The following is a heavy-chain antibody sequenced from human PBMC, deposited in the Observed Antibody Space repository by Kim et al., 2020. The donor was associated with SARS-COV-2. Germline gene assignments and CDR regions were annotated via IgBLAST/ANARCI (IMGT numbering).Heavy chain of an antibody. CDR1: GFTFSSYA. CDR2: ISSNGGST. CDR3: VKGDYYDSDEGNYFDY. Sequence: GGSLRLSCSASGFTFSSYAMHWVRQAPGKGLEYVSAISSNGGSTYYADSVKGRFTISRDNSKNTLYLQMSSLRAEDTAVYYCVKGDYYDSDEGNYFDYWGQGTLVTVSS. V-gene: IGHV3-64D*09. J-gene: IGHJ4*02. D-gene: IGHD3-22*01.